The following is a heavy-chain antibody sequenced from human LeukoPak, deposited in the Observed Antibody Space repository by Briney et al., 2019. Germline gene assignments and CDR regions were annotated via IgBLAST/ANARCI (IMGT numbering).Heavy chain of an antibody. CDR1: GFTVSSNY. D-gene: IGHD3-9*01. J-gene: IGHJ4*02. CDR2: IYSGGST. Sequence: GALRLSCAASGFTVSSNYMSWVRQAPGKGLEWVSVIYSGGSTYYADSVKGRFTISRDNSKNTLYLQMNSLRAEDTAVYYCARGPDYDILTGYDNWGQGTLVTVSS. CDR3: ARGPDYDILTGYDN. V-gene: IGHV3-53*01.